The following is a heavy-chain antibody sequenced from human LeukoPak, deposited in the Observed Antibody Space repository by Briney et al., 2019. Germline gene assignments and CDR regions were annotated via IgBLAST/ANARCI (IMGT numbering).Heavy chain of an antibody. CDR3: ARATGFDY. V-gene: IGHV1-2*02. Sequence: ASVKVSCKGSGYTLTDYYMHWVRQAPGQGLEWMGWINPKSGGTNYAQKFQGRVSMTRDTSISTAYMELSRLTSDDTAVYHCARATGFDYWGQGTLVTVSS. J-gene: IGHJ4*02. CDR1: GYTLTDYY. CDR2: INPKSGGT. D-gene: IGHD1-1*01.